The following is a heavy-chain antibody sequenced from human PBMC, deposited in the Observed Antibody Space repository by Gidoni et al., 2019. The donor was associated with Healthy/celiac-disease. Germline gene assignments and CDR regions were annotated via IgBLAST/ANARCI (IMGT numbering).Heavy chain of an antibody. J-gene: IGHJ3*02. CDR2: MNPNSGNT. CDR3: ARAPYGDYSSPAAFDI. CDR1: GYTFTSYD. V-gene: IGHV1-8*02. D-gene: IGHD4-17*01. Sequence: QVQLVQSGAEVQKPGASVKVSCRASGYTFTSYDINWVRQATGQGLEWMGWMNPNSGNTGYAQKFQGRVTMTRNTSISTAYMELSSLRSEDTAVYYCARAPYGDYSSPAAFDIWGQGTMVTVSS.